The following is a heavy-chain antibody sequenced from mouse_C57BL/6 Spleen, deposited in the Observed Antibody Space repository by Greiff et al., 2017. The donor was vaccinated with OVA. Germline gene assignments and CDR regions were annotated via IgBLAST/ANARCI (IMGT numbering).Heavy chain of an antibody. Sequence: EVQLQQSGTVLARPGASVKMSCKTSGYTFTSYWMHWVKQRPGQGLEWIGAIHPGNSDTSYNQKFKGKAKLTAVTSASTAYMELSSLTNEDSAVYYCTSGGYYDWYFDVWGTGTTVTVSS. CDR3: TSGGYYDWYFDV. J-gene: IGHJ1*03. D-gene: IGHD2-3*01. V-gene: IGHV1-5*01. CDR1: GYTFTSYW. CDR2: IHPGNSDT.